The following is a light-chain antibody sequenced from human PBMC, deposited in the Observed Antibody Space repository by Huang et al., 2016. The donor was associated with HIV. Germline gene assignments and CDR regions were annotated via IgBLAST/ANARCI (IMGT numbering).Light chain of an antibody. V-gene: IGKV3-15*01. Sequence: EIVMTQSPATLSVSPGERATLYCRASESVSGKLAWYQQKPGPGPRLLIYDASTRATAIPVRFSGSGSGTEFTLTISSLQSEDSAVYYCQQYYNWPLYTFGQGTKLEIK. CDR3: QQYYNWPLYT. J-gene: IGKJ2*01. CDR2: DAS. CDR1: ESVSGK.